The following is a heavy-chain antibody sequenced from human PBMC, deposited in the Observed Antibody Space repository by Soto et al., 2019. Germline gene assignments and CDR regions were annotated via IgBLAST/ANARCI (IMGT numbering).Heavy chain of an antibody. V-gene: IGHV3-23*01. CDR3: AKPEAWNSWGNGPDY. CDR1: GFTFSSYA. Sequence: PGGSLRLSCAASGFTFSSYAMNWVRQAPGKGLEWVSAISGGGTSTYYADSVKGRFTISRDNSQNILYLQMNSLRAEDTALYYCAKPEAWNSWGNGPDYWGQGTLVTSPQ. J-gene: IGHJ4*02. CDR2: ISGGGTST. D-gene: IGHD1-7*01.